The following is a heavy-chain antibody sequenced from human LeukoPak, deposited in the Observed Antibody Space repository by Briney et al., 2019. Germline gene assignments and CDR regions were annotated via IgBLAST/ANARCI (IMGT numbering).Heavy chain of an antibody. CDR2: INHSGST. Sequence: PSETLSLTCAVSGYSISSGYYWGWIRQPPGMGLEWIGEINHSGSTNYNPSLKRRVIISVDMSKNQFSLKLSSVTAADTAVYYCARRRVVVVAATVPSLKRYWYFDLWGRGTLVTVSS. CDR1: GYSISSGYY. D-gene: IGHD2-15*01. J-gene: IGHJ2*01. V-gene: IGHV4-38-2*01. CDR3: ARRRVVVVAATVPSLKRYWYFDL.